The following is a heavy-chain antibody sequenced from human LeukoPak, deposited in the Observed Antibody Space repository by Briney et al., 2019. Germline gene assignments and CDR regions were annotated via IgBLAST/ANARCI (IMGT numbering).Heavy chain of an antibody. J-gene: IGHJ5*02. CDR2: IYYSGST. CDR1: GGSISSSSYY. CDR3: ARESPYYDILTGYSGNWFDP. D-gene: IGHD3-9*01. Sequence: PSETLSLTCTVSGGSISSSSYYWGWIRQPPGKGLEWLGSIYYSGSTYYNPSLKSRVTISVDTSKNQFSLKLSSVTAADTAVYYCARESPYYDILTGYSGNWFDPWGQGTLVTVSS. V-gene: IGHV4-39*02.